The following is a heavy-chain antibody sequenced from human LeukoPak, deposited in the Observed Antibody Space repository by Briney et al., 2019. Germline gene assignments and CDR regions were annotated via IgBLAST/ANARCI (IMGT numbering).Heavy chain of an antibody. D-gene: IGHD2-15*01. J-gene: IGHJ4*02. CDR2: IADVGYYT. V-gene: IGHV3-23*01. CDR1: GFTFSNYG. CDR3: AKATEGYCNGNRCYPLDY. Sequence: GGSLRLSCVASGFTFSNYGMSWVCQTPGKGLGWVSAIADVGYYTYLADSVRGRFTISRDNSKNALFLQMDDMRADDTAGYYCAKATEGYCNGNRCYPLDYWGQGTLVTVSS.